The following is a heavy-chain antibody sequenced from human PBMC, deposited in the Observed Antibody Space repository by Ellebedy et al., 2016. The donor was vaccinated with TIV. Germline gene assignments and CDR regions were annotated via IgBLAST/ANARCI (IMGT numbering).Heavy chain of an antibody. CDR1: GFTFSSHG. CDR2: MNQVGSEK. Sequence: GESLKISCAASGFTFSSHGMHWVRQAPGKGLEWVANMNQVGSEKYYVDSVKGRFTISRDNAQNSLYLHMNNLRAEDTAVYYCARDPNSPGDTGYGDYWGQGVVVTVST. J-gene: IGHJ4*02. D-gene: IGHD5-12*01. CDR3: ARDPNSPGDTGYGDY. V-gene: IGHV3-7*03.